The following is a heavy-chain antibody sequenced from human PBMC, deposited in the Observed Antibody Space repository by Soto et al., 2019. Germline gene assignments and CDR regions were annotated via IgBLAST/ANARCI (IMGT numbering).Heavy chain of an antibody. J-gene: IGHJ4*02. CDR1: GYTFTSYY. D-gene: IGHD6-19*01. V-gene: IGHV1-46*03. CDR3: ASTGYSSGWYGGYFDY. Sequence: ASVKVSCKASGYTFTSYYMHWVRQAPGQGLEWMGIINPSGGSTSYAQKFQGRVTMTRDTSTSTVYMELSSLRSEDTAVYYCASTGYSSGWYGGYFDYWGQGTLVTVSS. CDR2: INPSGGST.